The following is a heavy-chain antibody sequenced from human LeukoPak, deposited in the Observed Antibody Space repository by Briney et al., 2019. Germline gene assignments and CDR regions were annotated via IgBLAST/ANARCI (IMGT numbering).Heavy chain of an antibody. D-gene: IGHD1/OR15-1a*01. CDR1: GGSISNYY. CDR2: IYYTGST. J-gene: IGHJ6*03. CDR3: ARGKQAVTIYYYYYYMDV. Sequence: SETLSLTCTVSGGSISNYYWSWIRQSPEKGLEWIGYIYYTGSTNYNPSLKSRVTMSVDTSKNQFSLKLSSVTAADTAVYYCARGKQAVTIYYYYYYMDVWGKGTTVTVSS. V-gene: IGHV4-59*12.